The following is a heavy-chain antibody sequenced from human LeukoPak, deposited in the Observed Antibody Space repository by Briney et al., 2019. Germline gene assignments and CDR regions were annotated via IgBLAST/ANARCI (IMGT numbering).Heavy chain of an antibody. Sequence: GGSLRLSCAASGFTFSSYWMHWVRQAPGKGLVWVSRINSDRSSTSYGDSVKGRFTISRDNAKNTLYLQMNSLRAEDTAVYYCAAPAQVADDGSAFDIWGQGTMVTVSS. V-gene: IGHV3-74*01. CDR3: AAPAQVADDGSAFDI. CDR2: INSDRSST. J-gene: IGHJ3*02. CDR1: GFTFSSYW. D-gene: IGHD6-19*01.